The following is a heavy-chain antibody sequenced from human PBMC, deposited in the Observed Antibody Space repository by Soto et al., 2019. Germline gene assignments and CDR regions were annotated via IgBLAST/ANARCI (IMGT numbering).Heavy chain of an antibody. J-gene: IGHJ4*02. CDR2: FSLSGTT. CDR1: GASIAGSSY. D-gene: IGHD2-8*02. Sequence: NPSETLSLTCSVSGASIAGSSYWSWIRQPAGEGLEWIGRFSLSGTTNYSPSLRSRVTMSADVSKNQFSLRLTSVTAADTALYYCARGMTPPGAPAWYYFDSWGQGTLVTVSS. CDR3: ARGMTPPGAPAWYYFDS. V-gene: IGHV4-4*07.